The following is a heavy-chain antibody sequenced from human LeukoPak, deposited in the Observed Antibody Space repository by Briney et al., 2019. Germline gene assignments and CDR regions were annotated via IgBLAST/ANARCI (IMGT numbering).Heavy chain of an antibody. CDR2: ISYDGSNK. CDR1: GFTFSSYG. CDR3: AKGSRDGYYYDSSGYHYLDY. D-gene: IGHD3-22*01. J-gene: IGHJ4*02. Sequence: GGSLRLSCAASGFTFSSYGMHWVRQAPGKGLVWVAVISYDGSNKYYAVSVKGRFTISRDNSKNTLYLQMNSLRAEDTAVYYCAKGSRDGYYYDSSGYHYLDYWGQGTLVTVSS. V-gene: IGHV3-30*18.